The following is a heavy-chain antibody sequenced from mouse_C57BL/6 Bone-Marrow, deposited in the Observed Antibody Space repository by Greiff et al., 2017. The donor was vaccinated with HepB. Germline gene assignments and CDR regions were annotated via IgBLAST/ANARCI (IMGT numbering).Heavy chain of an antibody. CDR2: IDPEDGET. V-gene: IGHV14-2*01. D-gene: IGHD2-1*01. J-gene: IGHJ4*01. Sequence: DVQLQESGAELVKPGASVKLSCTASGFNIKDYYMHWVKQRTEQGLEWIGRIDPEDGETKYAPKFQGKATITADTAANTAYLQLSSLTSEDTAVYYCAPIYYGPYGAMDYWGQGTSVTVSS. CDR1: GFNIKDYY. CDR3: APIYYGPYGAMDY.